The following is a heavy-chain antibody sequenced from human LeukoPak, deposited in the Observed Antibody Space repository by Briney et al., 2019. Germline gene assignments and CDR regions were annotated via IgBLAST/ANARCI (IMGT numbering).Heavy chain of an antibody. Sequence: GASVRASSKPSRDTFTSYYMHWVRQAPRQRLQSMGIINPSGGSTSYAQKFQGRVTMTRDMSTSTVYMELSSLRSEDTAVYYCARDSSGGDYVGYWGQGTLVTVSS. V-gene: IGHV1-46*01. D-gene: IGHD6-25*01. CDR1: RDTFTSYY. CDR3: ARDSSGGDYVGY. J-gene: IGHJ4*02. CDR2: INPSGGST.